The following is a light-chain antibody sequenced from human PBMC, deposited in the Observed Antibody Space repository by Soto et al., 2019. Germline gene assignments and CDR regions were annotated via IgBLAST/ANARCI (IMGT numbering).Light chain of an antibody. CDR3: QQYNNWPLFT. V-gene: IGKV3-15*01. Sequence: EIVMTQSPATLSLSPGERATLSCRASQSVSSNLAWYQQKPGQAPSLLIYGASTRATDIPGRFSGSGSGTEFTLTISSLQSEDFAFYYCQQYNNWPLFTFGPGTKVDIK. CDR1: QSVSSN. J-gene: IGKJ3*01. CDR2: GAS.